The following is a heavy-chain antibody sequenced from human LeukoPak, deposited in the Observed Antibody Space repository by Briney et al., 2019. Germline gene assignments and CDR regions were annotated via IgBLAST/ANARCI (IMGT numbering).Heavy chain of an antibody. CDR1: GGTFSSYA. D-gene: IGHD3-9*01. CDR3: ASRIRYADY. J-gene: IGHJ4*02. CDR2: IIPIFGTA. V-gene: IGHV1-69*13. Sequence: SVKVSCKASGGTFSSYAISWVRQAPGQGLEWMGGIIPIFGTANYAQKFQGRVTITADESTSTAYKELSSLRSEDTAVYYCASRIRYADYWGQGTLVTVSS.